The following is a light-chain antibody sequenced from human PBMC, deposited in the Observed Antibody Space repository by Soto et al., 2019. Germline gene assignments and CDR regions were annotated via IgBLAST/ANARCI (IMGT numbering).Light chain of an antibody. CDR2: GAS. V-gene: IGKV3-20*01. J-gene: IGKJ2*01. CDR3: QQYGSSPYT. Sequence: EVVLTQSPGTLSLSPGERATLSCSASQSITSTYLAWYQQGPGRAPRLLIYGASKRDTGIPDRFSGSVSRFSGSGSGPDFTLTISGLEAEDFAVYFCQQYGSSPYTFGQGTKLEL. CDR1: QSITSTY.